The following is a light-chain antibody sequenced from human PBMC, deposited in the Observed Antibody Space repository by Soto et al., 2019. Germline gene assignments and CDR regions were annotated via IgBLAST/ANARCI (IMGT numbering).Light chain of an antibody. V-gene: IGKV1-33*01. CDR3: QQYETLPIT. CDR1: QDIGNY. CDR2: DAS. J-gene: IGKJ5*01. Sequence: DIQMTQSPSSLSASVGDRVSITCQASQDIGNYLNWYQQIPGKAPKLLIFDASNLESGVPSRFSGRGSGTDFTFPISSLQPEDSAPYYCQQYETLPITFGQGTRLEIK.